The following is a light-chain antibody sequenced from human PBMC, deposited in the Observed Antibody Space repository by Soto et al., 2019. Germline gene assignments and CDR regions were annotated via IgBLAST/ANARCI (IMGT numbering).Light chain of an antibody. CDR2: DAS. Sequence: EIVLTQSPVTLSLSPGERATLSCRASQSVSSYLAWYQQKPGQAPRLLIYDASNRATGIPXXFXXXGSXTXXXXXXXXXEPEDFAVYYCQQRSNWPSTFGGGTKVEIK. CDR3: QQRSNWPST. J-gene: IGKJ4*01. CDR1: QSVSSY. V-gene: IGKV3-11*01.